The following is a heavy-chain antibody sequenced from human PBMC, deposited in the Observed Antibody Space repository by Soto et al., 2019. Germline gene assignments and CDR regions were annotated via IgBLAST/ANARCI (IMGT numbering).Heavy chain of an antibody. V-gene: IGHV2-5*02. D-gene: IGHD3-3*01. Sequence: SGPTLVNPTQTLALTCTFSGSSLSTSGVGVGWIRQPPGKALEWLALIYWDDDKRYSPSLKSRLTITKDTSKNQVVLTMTNMDPVDTATYYCAHTYYDFWSGLFDYWGQGTLVTVSS. J-gene: IGHJ4*02. CDR3: AHTYYDFWSGLFDY. CDR1: GSSLSTSGVG. CDR2: IYWDDDK.